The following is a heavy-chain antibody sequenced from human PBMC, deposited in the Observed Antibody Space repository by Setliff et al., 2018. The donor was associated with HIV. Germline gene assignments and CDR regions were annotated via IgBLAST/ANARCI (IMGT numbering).Heavy chain of an antibody. CDR1: GYTFTSYY. D-gene: IGHD5-12*01. CDR3: ARDAGYSGYVLDY. Sequence: ASVKVSCKASGYTFTSYYMHWVRQAPGQGLEWMGIINPSGGGTSYAQKFQGRVTITADQSTRTVYMELSSLRSEDTAVYYCARDAGYSGYVLDYWGQGTGVTVSS. V-gene: IGHV1-46*01. J-gene: IGHJ4*02. CDR2: INPSGGGT.